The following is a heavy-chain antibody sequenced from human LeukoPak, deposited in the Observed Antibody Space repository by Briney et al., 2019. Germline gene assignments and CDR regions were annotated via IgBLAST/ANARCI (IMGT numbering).Heavy chain of an antibody. D-gene: IGHD1-26*01. CDR3: AKIEVGRVDP. CDR2: IYDRGST. J-gene: IGHJ5*02. Sequence: SQTLSLTCTVPSASISSNYWGWIRQTPGTGKEWIGDIYDRGSTTYNPSLKSRVSISVDTSRNQFSLNLRSVTAADTAVYYCAKIEVGRVDPWGQAALVTVSS. CDR1: SASISSNY. V-gene: IGHV4-59*01.